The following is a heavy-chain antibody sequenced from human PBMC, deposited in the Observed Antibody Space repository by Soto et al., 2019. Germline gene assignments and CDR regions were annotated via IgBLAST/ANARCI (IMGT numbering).Heavy chain of an antibody. Sequence: GGSLRLSCAVSGSTFSSYGMHWVRQAPGKGLEWVAVISYDGSNKYYADSVKGRFTISRDNAKNLLYLQMNSLRDEDTAVYYCTRDCEKGYGMDVWGQGTTVTVSS. CDR1: GSTFSSYG. J-gene: IGHJ6*02. CDR3: TRDCEKGYGMDV. CDR2: ISYDGSNK. V-gene: IGHV3-30*03.